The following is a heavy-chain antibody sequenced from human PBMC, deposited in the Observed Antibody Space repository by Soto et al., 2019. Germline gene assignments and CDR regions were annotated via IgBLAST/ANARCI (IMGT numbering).Heavy chain of an antibody. CDR1: GFTFSSYA. CDR2: ISGSGGST. Sequence: GGSLRLSCAASGFTFSSYAMSWVRQAPGKGLEWVSAISGSGGSTYYADSVKGRFTISRDNSKNTLYMQMNSLRAEDTAVYYCAKNSCPRGGSCYSPNWFDPWGQGTLVTVSS. CDR3: AKNSCPRGGSCYSPNWFDP. D-gene: IGHD2-15*01. J-gene: IGHJ5*02. V-gene: IGHV3-23*01.